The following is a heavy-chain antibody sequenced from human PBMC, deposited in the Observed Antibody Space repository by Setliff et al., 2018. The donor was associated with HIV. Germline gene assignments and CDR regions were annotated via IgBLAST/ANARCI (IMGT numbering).Heavy chain of an antibody. CDR3: PTVHYYDSRAYLIDLFYFDY. D-gene: IGHD3-22*01. V-gene: IGHV1-69*05. CDR1: GGTFSSYG. Sequence: SVKVSCKASGGTFSSYGISWVRQAPGQGLEWVGGITPILDTTDSAQKFQGRVTITTDDSTNTVYMEVSSLRSEATAVYYGPTVHYYDSRAYLIDLFYFDYWGQGPLVTVSS. J-gene: IGHJ4*02. CDR2: ITPILDTT.